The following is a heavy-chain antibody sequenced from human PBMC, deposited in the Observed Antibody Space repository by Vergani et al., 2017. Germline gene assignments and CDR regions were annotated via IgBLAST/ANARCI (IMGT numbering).Heavy chain of an antibody. CDR2: IDHTGRP. D-gene: IGHD4-11*01. J-gene: IGHJ6*03. CDR3: ARVNTETNGHLYYYYYMDV. V-gene: IGHV4-34*02. CDR1: GGSFTSYH. Sequence: QVQLRQWGAGLLKPSETLSLTCVVNGGSFTSYHWTWIRQSPGEGLEWVGDIDHTGRPDYNPSLKSRLTMSVDKSRNQFSLTLNSVTATDTAIYFCARVNTETNGHLYYYYYMDVWGQGTAVTVS.